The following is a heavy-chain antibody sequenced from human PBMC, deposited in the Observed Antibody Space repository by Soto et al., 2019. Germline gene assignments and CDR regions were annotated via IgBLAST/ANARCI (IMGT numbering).Heavy chain of an antibody. J-gene: IGHJ4*02. D-gene: IGHD3-10*01. CDR2: IHFDGSA. CDR3: SADGPNSGDGY. Sequence: EVQLVQSGRGLVQPGGSLRLSCVASGFTIYKNDMIWVRQARGKGLEWVAHIHFDGSAYYADFVKGRFTISKDNSKNTLYFQMNSLRSEDTALYYCSADGPNSGDGYCGQGTLVTVSS. V-gene: IGHV3-66*01. CDR1: GFTIYKND.